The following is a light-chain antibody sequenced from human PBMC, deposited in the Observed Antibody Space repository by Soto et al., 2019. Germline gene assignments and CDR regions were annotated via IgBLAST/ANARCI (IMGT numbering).Light chain of an antibody. V-gene: IGKV3-20*01. J-gene: IGKJ3*01. CDR1: QSVSSSY. Sequence: EIVLTQSPDTLSLSPGERATLSCRASQSVSSSYLAWYQQKPGQAPRLLMYGASSRATDIPDRFSGSGSGPDFTLTISRLEPEDFAVYYCQQYGRSPGLFTFGPGSRVDIK. CDR2: GAS. CDR3: QQYGRSPGLFT.